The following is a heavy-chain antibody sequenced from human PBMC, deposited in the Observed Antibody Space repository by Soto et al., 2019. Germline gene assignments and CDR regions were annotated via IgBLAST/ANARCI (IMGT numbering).Heavy chain of an antibody. D-gene: IGHD2-2*01. CDR1: SGSISSTPYY. CDR3: VRDRTQQTSFDF. J-gene: IGHJ4*02. V-gene: IGHV4-39*02. CDR2: IYYSGST. Sequence: SETLSLTCTVSSGSISSTPYYWAWIRQPPGKGLQWIGSIYYSGSTYYNPSLKSRVTISVDTSKSQFSLQVRSVTAADTAMYYCVRDRTQQTSFDFWGQGTVVTV.